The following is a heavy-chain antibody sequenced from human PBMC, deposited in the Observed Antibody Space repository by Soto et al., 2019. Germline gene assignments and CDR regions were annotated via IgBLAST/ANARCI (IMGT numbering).Heavy chain of an antibody. CDR3: TTVDPTKQWLVQFDY. J-gene: IGHJ4*02. CDR2: IKSKTDGGTT. CDR1: GFTFSNAW. D-gene: IGHD6-19*01. V-gene: IGHV3-15*07. Sequence: EVQLVESGGGLVKPGGSLRLSCAASGFTFSNAWMNWVRQAPGKGLEWVGRIKSKTDGGTTDYAAPVKGRFTISRDDSKNTLYLQMNRLKTEDTAVYYCTTVDPTKQWLVQFDYWGQGTLVTVSS.